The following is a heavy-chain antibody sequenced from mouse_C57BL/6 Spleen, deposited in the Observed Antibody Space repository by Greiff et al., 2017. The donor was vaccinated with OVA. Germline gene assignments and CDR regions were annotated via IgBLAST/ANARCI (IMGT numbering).Heavy chain of an antibody. J-gene: IGHJ3*01. CDR1: GYSFTDYN. CDR2: INPNYGTT. CDR3: ARFEGGGNYWFAY. D-gene: IGHD2-1*01. Sequence: EVQLKESGPELVKPGASVKISCKASGYSFTDYNMNWVKQSNGKSLEWIGVINPNYGTTSYNQKFKGKATLTVDQSSSTAYMQLNSLTSEDSAVYYCARFEGGGNYWFAYWGQGTLVTVSA. V-gene: IGHV1-39*01.